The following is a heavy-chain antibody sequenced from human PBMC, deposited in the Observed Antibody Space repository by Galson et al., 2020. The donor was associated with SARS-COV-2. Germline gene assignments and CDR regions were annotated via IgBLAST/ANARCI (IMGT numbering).Heavy chain of an antibody. CDR3: VRRYCSGGNCYSPYDY. CDR2: ISTDGSST. V-gene: IGHV3-64*01. CDR1: GFTFSNYA. D-gene: IGHD2-15*01. Sequence: GGSLRLSCAASGFTFSNYAMHWVRQAPGKGLEYVSAISTDGSSTYYANSVKGRFTISKDNFKSTLYLQMGSLRAEDMAVYYCVRRYCSGGNCYSPYDYWGQGTLVTVSS. J-gene: IGHJ4*02.